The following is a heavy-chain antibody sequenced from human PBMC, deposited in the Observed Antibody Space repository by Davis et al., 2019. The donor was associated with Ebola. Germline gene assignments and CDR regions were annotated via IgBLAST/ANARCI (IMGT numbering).Heavy chain of an antibody. CDR3: ARDRHDSSAYGS. CDR2: AFYSGRT. V-gene: IGHV4-59*11. Sequence: SETLSLTCAVSGGSISSHYWSWLRQPPGKGLEWIGYAFYSGRTNYNPSLKSRVTISVDTSKNQFSLKLRSVTAADTAVYFCARDRHDSSAYGSWGQGTLVTVSS. J-gene: IGHJ4*02. D-gene: IGHD3-22*01. CDR1: GGSISSHY.